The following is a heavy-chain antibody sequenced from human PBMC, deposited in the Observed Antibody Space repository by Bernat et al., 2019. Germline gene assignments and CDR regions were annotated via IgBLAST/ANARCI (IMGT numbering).Heavy chain of an antibody. CDR2: IWYDGSNK. CDR3: ARDVVVVPAAMFSISSSGGMDV. CDR1: GFTFSSYG. Sequence: VQLVESGGGLVQPGGSLRLSCAASGFTFSSYGMHWVRQAPGKGLEWVAVIWYDGSNKYYADSVKGRFTISRDNSKNTLYLQMNSLRAEDTAVYYCARDVVVVPAAMFSISSSGGMDVWGQGTTVTVSS. V-gene: IGHV3-33*08. J-gene: IGHJ6*02. D-gene: IGHD2-2*01.